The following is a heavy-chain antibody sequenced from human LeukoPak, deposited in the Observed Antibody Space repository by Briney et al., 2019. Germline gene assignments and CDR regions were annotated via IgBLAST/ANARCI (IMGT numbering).Heavy chain of an antibody. CDR2: IYFSGST. Sequence: PSETLSLTCTVSGGSISSYYWSWIRQPPGKGLEWIGYIYFSGSTNYNPSLKSRVTISVDTSKNQFSLKLSSVTAADTAVYYCAGDVRYSSGWFFDYWGQGTLVTVSS. J-gene: IGHJ4*02. V-gene: IGHV4-59*01. CDR1: GGSISSYY. CDR3: AGDVRYSSGWFFDY. D-gene: IGHD6-19*01.